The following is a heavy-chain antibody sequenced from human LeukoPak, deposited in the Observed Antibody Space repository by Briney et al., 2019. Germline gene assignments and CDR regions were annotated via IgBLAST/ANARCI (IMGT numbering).Heavy chain of an antibody. Sequence: PGGSLRLSCAASGFTVSSNYMSWVRQAPGKGLEWVSVIYSGGSTYYADSVKGRFTISRDNSKNTLYLQMNSLRAEDTAVYYCAAPHCSGGSCYPRYYYYYGMDVWGQGTTVTVSS. CDR1: GFTVSSNY. CDR3: AAPHCSGGSCYPRYYYYYGMDV. J-gene: IGHJ6*02. V-gene: IGHV3-66*01. D-gene: IGHD2-15*01. CDR2: IYSGGST.